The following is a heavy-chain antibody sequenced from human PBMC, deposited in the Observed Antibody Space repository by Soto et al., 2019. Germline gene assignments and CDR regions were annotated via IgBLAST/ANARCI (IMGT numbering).Heavy chain of an antibody. CDR2: ILYDGSNK. J-gene: IGHJ6*02. V-gene: IGHV3-30-3*01. D-gene: IGHD6-6*01. CDR1: GFTFSSYA. CDR3: ARDRRAALDYYGMDV. Sequence: QVQLVESGGGVVQPGRSLRLSCAASGFTFSSYAMHWVRQAPGKGLEWVAVILYDGSNKYYADSVKGRFTISRDNSKNTLYLQMNSLRAEDTAVYYCARDRRAALDYYGMDVWGQGTTVTVSS.